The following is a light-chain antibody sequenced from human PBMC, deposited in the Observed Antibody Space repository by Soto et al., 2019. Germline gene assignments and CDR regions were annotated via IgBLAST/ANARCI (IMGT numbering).Light chain of an antibody. CDR3: QQYNSSWX. CDR2: KAS. Sequence: DIQMTQSPSTLSASVGDRVTITCRASQSISSWLAWYQQKPGKAPKLLIYKASSLESGVPSRFSGSGSRTEFTLTISSLQPDDFATYYCQQYNSSWXFGQGTKV. V-gene: IGKV1-5*03. J-gene: IGKJ1*01. CDR1: QSISSW.